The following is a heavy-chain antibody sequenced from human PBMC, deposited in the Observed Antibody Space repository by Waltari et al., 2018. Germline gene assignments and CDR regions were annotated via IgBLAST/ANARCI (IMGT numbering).Heavy chain of an antibody. CDR3: ARHYYCTGGVCPVDY. CDR2: IEPGEPET. CDR1: GYSFTSYW. J-gene: IGHJ4*02. Sequence: EVQLVQSGAEVKKPGESLKISCKGSGYSFTSYWIGWVRQMPGNSLEWMGIIEPGEPETRYSPSFQGQVTISADKSISTAYLQWSSLKASDTAMYYCARHYYCTGGVCPVDYWCQGTLVTVSS. V-gene: IGHV5-51*01. D-gene: IGHD2-8*02.